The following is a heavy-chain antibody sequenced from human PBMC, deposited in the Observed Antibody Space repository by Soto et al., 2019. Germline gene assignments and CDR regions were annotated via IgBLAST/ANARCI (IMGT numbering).Heavy chain of an antibody. J-gene: IGHJ6*02. CDR1: GFTFSSYG. CDR2: ISYDGSNK. CDR3: AKELAVAGNYYYYGMDV. D-gene: IGHD6-19*01. V-gene: IGHV3-30*18. Sequence: GALRLSCAASGFTFSSYGMHWVRQAPGKGLEWVAVISYDGSNKYYADSVKGRFTISRDNSKNTLYLQMNSLRAEDTAVYYCAKELAVAGNYYYYGMDVWGQGTTVTVSS.